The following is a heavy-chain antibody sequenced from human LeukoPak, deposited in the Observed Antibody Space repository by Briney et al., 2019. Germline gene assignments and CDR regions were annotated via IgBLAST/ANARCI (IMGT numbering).Heavy chain of an antibody. Sequence: PGGSLRLSCAASGFTFSDYHMIWLRQAPGKAREGVAYNSSSNIYTNYVDSVERRFTIPRDNAKKSLYLQMNRPRAEDTAVYYCARGGMTRFGAWGQGTLVTVSS. CDR2: NSSSNIYT. V-gene: IGHV3-11*05. J-gene: IGHJ5*02. CDR1: GFTFSDYH. D-gene: IGHD6-13*01. CDR3: ARGGMTRFGA.